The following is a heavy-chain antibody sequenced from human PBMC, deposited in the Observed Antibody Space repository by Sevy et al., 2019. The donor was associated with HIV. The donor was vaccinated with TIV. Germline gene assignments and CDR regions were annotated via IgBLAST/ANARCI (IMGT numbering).Heavy chain of an antibody. CDR1: GYTLSQLS. D-gene: IGHD3-22*01. CDR2: FEPEDDEK. V-gene: IGHV1-24*01. Sequence: ASVKVSCKVSGYTLSQLSMHWVRQAPGKGLEWMGSFEPEDDEKIYAQKFQGSVTMTEDRSTDKAYMELISLRSEDTAGYYCATTKDYYDSSGSPFGYWGQGTLVTVSS. CDR3: ATTKDYYDSSGSPFGY. J-gene: IGHJ4*02.